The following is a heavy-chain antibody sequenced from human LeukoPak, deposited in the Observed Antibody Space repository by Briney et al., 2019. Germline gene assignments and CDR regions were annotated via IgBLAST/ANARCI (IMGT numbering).Heavy chain of an antibody. CDR3: AKDQYSSSWTFDY. D-gene: IGHD6-13*01. J-gene: IGHJ4*02. V-gene: IGHV3-23*01. CDR2: ISGSGGST. Sequence: GGSLRPSCAASGFTFSSYAMSWVRQAPGKGLEWVSAISGSGGSTYYADSVKGRFTISRDNSKNTLYLQMNSLRAEDTAVYYCAKDQYSSSWTFDYWGQGTLVTVSS. CDR1: GFTFSSYA.